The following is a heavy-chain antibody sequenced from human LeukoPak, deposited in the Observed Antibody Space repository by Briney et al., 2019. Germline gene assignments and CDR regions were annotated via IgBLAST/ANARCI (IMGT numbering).Heavy chain of an antibody. V-gene: IGHV1-2*06. CDR1: GYTFTGYY. D-gene: IGHD6-13*01. J-gene: IGHJ5*02. Sequence: ASVKVSCKASGYTFTGYYMHWVRQAPGQGLEWMGRINPNSGGTNYAQKFQGRVTMTRDTSISTAYMELSRLRSDDTAVYYCARPNPGIAAAGTPGGFDRWGQGTLVTVSS. CDR2: INPNSGGT. CDR3: ARPNPGIAAAGTPGGFDR.